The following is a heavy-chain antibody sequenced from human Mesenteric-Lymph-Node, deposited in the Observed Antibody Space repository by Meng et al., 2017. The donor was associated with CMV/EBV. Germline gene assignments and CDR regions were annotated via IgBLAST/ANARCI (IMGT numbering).Heavy chain of an antibody. J-gene: IGHJ6*02. V-gene: IGHV3-30*04. CDR1: GFTFSSFT. CDR3: AKDPEYLQTPPYYYYGMDV. Sequence: GESLKISCAASGFTFSSFTMNWVRQAPGKGLEWVTVISYDGKNEYNADSVEGRFTISRDNFKNTLYLQMNNLRVEDTAVYYCAKDPEYLQTPPYYYYGMDVWGQGTTVTVSS. CDR2: ISYDGKNE. D-gene: IGHD5/OR15-5a*01.